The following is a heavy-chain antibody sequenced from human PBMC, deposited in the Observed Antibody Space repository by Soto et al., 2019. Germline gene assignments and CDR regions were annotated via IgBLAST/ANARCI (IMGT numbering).Heavy chain of an antibody. V-gene: IGHV3-15*01. CDR1: GFTFSNAW. Sequence: GGSLRLSCAASGFTFSNAWMSWVRQAPGKGLEWVGRIKSKTDGGNTDYAATVKGRFTIARDDSKNTLYLQMNSLKPEDTGVYSCATDRWYCSGGSCTAEYFQHWGQGTLVTVSS. CDR3: ATDRWYCSGGSCTAEYFQH. CDR2: IKSKTDGGNT. J-gene: IGHJ1*01. D-gene: IGHD2-15*01.